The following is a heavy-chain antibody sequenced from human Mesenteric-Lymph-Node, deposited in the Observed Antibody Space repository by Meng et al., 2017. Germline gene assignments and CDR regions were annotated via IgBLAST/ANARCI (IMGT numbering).Heavy chain of an antibody. Sequence: QVWVSRVGVAQSRRSQSLSRACSVLTFRSSFVCWLRHRQGQGLGRVSGIDSSFTGTSYANSVHGRFTTSRDNSKDTLYLQMNSLRAEDTAVYFCAKGRVSDSSGRFDYWGQGTLVTVSS. CDR3: AKGRVSDSSGRFDY. CDR1: VLTFRSSF. V-gene: IGHV3-23*05. D-gene: IGHD2-15*01. J-gene: IGHJ4*02. CDR2: IDSSFTGT.